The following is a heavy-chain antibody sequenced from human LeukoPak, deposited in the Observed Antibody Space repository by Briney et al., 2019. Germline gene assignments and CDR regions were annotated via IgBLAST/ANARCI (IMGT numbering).Heavy chain of an antibody. V-gene: IGHV6-1*01. CDR1: GDSVSSNRAA. J-gene: IGHJ3*02. Sequence: SQTLSLTCAISGDSVSSNRAAWNCIRQSPSRGLEWLGRTYYKSKWYNDYALSVKSRIIINPETSKNQFSLQLNSVTPEDTALYYCARGSEGRRLSGDGFDIWGQGTMVTVSS. CDR2: TYYKSKWYN. D-gene: IGHD5-12*01. CDR3: ARGSEGRRLSGDGFDI.